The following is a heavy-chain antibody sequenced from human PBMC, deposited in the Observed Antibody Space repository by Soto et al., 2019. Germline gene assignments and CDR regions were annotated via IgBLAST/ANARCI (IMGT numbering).Heavy chain of an antibody. V-gene: IGHV3-23*01. CDR2: ISGSGSRT. Sequence: GGSLRLSCAGSGFTFSNYDMSWVRQAPGKGLEWVSGISGSGSRTYCADSVKGRFTISRDNSKNTLYLQMNSLRAEDTAVYYCARVRIMSSHHFDYWGQGTLVTVSS. J-gene: IGHJ4*02. D-gene: IGHD3-16*01. CDR1: GFTFSNYD. CDR3: ARVRIMSSHHFDY.